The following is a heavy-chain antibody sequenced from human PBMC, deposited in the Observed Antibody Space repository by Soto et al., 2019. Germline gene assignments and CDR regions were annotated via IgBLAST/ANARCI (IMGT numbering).Heavy chain of an antibody. J-gene: IGHJ4*02. CDR1: GGSVSSGSYY. D-gene: IGHD3-22*01. CDR3: ARDDYPYYDDSSGYHFDY. Sequence: PSETLSLTCTVSGGSVSSGSYYWSWIRQPPGKGLEWIGYIYYSGSTNYNPSLKSRVTISVDTSKNQFSLKLSSVTAADTAVYYCARDDYPYYDDSSGYHFDYWGQGALVTVSS. CDR2: IYYSGST. V-gene: IGHV4-61*01.